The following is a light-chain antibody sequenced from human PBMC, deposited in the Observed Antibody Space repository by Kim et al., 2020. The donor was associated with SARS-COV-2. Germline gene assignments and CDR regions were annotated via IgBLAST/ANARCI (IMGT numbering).Light chain of an antibody. CDR2: GAS. CDR3: QQLNTYPQVT. CDR1: QGISSY. J-gene: IGKJ5*01. Sequence: SVGDRVTITCRASQGISSYLAWYQQKPGKAPKLLIYGASTWQSGVPSRFSGSGAGTKFTLTITNLQPEDFATYYCQQLNTYPQVTFGQGTRLEIK. V-gene: IGKV1-9*01.